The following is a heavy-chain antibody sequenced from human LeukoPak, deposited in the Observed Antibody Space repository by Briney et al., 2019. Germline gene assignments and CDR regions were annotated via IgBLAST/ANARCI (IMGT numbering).Heavy chain of an antibody. J-gene: IGHJ1*01. CDR1: RLTLSIYA. D-gene: IGHD2-21*01. Sequence: GGCLSLSCAASRLTLSIYAMRWVRQAPGKGLGWVSTLRGIGGRTYHAESGKDRLTISRDNYKNTLYLQMNSLSADDTAVYHCEKGWGGDCYSGYFQHWGQGTLVTVSS. CDR3: EKGWGGDCYSGYFQH. CDR2: LRGIGGRT. V-gene: IGHV3-23*01.